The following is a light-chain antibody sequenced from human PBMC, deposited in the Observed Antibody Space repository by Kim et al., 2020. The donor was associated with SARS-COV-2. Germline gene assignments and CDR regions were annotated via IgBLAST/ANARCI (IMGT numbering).Light chain of an antibody. CDR2: SNN. CDR3: AAWDDSLNGPA. CDR1: SSNIGSNT. J-gene: IGLJ2*01. Sequence: QSVLTQPPSASGTPGQRVTISCSGSSSNIGSNTVNWYQQLPGTAPKLLIYSNNQRPSGVPDRFSGSKSGTSASLAISGLQSEDEADYYCAAWDDSLNGPAFGGGTQVTVL. V-gene: IGLV1-44*01.